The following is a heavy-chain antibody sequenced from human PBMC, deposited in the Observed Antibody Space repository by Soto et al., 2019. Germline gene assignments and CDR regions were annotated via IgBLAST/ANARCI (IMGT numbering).Heavy chain of an antibody. D-gene: IGHD2-2*01. V-gene: IGHV1-2*04. Sequence: ASVKVSCKASGYTFTGYYMHWVRQAPGQGLEWMGWINPNSGGTNYAQKFQGWVTMTRDTSISTAYMELSRLRSDDTAVYYCARRVAVVVVPAAMSDLDWFDPWGQGTLVTVSS. CDR1: GYTFTGYY. J-gene: IGHJ5*02. CDR2: INPNSGGT. CDR3: ARRVAVVVVPAAMSDLDWFDP.